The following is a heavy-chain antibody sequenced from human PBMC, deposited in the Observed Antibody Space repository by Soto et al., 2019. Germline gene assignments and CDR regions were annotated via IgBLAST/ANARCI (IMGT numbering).Heavy chain of an antibody. D-gene: IGHD3-9*01. J-gene: IGHJ6*02. V-gene: IGHV3-33*01. CDR3: ATGPDILTGYSTPYYYYGMDL. Sequence: GGSLRLSCAASGFTFSSYGMHWVRQAPGKGLEWVAVIWYDGSNKYYADSVKGRFTISRDNSKNTLYLQTNSLRAEDTAVYYCATGPDILTGYSTPYYYYGMDLWGQGTTVTVSS. CDR1: GFTFSSYG. CDR2: IWYDGSNK.